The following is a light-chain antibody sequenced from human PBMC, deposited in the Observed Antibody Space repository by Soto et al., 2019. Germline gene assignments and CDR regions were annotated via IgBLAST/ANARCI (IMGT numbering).Light chain of an antibody. CDR1: SSDVDGYNY. J-gene: IGLJ3*02. Sequence: QSALTQPASVSGSPGQSITISCTGTSSDVDGYNYVSWYQQHPGKAPQLMIYEVSNRPSGVSNRFSGSKSGNTASLTISGLQAEDEGDYYCSSYTTTTWVFGGGTKVTVL. V-gene: IGLV2-14*01. CDR3: SSYTTTTWV. CDR2: EVS.